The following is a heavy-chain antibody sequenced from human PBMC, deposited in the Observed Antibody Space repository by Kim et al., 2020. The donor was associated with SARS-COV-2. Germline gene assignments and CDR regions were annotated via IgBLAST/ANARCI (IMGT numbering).Heavy chain of an antibody. D-gene: IGHD3-22*01. CDR2: IYYSGST. CDR1: GGSISSGGYY. J-gene: IGHJ3*02. V-gene: IGHV4-31*03. Sequence: SETLSLTCTVSGGSISSGGYYWSWIRQHPGKGLEWIGYIYYSGSTYYNPSLKSRVTISVDTSKNQFSLKLSSVTAADTAVYYCARVSPDSSGYFGGRGLFDIWGQGTMVTVSS. CDR3: ARVSPDSSGYFGGRGLFDI.